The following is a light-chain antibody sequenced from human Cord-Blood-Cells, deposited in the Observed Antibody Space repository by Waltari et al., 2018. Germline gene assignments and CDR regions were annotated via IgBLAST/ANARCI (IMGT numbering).Light chain of an antibody. J-gene: IGLJ1*01. CDR3: SSYTSSSTYV. CDR1: SSDVGGYNY. V-gene: IGLV2-14*01. Sequence: QSALTQPASVSGSPGQSITISCTVISSDVGGYNYVSWYQQHPGKAPKLMIYEVSNRPSGVSNRFSGSKSGNTASLTISGLQAEDEADYYCSSYTSSSTYVFGTGTKVTVL. CDR2: EVS.